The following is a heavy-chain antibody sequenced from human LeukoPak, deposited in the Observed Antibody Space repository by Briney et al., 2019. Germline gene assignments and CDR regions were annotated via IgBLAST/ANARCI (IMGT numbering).Heavy chain of an antibody. Sequence: ASVKVSCKASGYTFTGYYMHWVRQAPGQGLEWMGWINPNSGGTNYAQKFQGRVTMTRDTSISTAYMELSRLRSDDTAVYYCARAGVIYYDSSGYYFDYWGQGTLDTVSS. V-gene: IGHV1-2*02. J-gene: IGHJ4*02. CDR3: ARAGVIYYDSSGYYFDY. CDR1: GYTFTGYY. CDR2: INPNSGGT. D-gene: IGHD3-22*01.